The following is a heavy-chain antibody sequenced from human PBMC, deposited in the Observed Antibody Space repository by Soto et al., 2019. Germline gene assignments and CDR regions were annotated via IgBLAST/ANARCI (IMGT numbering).Heavy chain of an antibody. CDR1: GFTFSSYG. CDR3: AKYVADYGDRYIDY. V-gene: IGHV3-30*18. Sequence: QVQLVESGGGVVQPGRSLRLSCAASGFTFSSYGMHWVRQAPGKGLEWVAVISYDGSNKYYADSVKGRFTISRDNSKNTLYLQMNSLRAEDTAVYYCAKYVADYGDRYIDYWGQGTLVTVSS. D-gene: IGHD4-17*01. J-gene: IGHJ4*02. CDR2: ISYDGSNK.